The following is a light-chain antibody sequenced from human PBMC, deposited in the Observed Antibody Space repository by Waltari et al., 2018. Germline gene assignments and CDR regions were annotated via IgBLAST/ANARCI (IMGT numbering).Light chain of an antibody. J-gene: IGLJ2*01. CDR1: ILRTYY. CDR3: SSRELSGHVV. CDR2: GKN. Sequence: SSDLTQDPAVSVALGQTVRITCQGDILRTYYGNWCRQKPGQPPELVIYGKNKRPSGIPDRFSASSSGNTASLIITGGQAEDEADYYCSSRELSGHVVFGGGTRLTVL. V-gene: IGLV3-19*01.